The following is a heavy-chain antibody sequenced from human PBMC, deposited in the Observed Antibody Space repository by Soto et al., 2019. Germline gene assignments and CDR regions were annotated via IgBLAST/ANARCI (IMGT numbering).Heavy chain of an antibody. Sequence: SVKVSCKASGGAFGRYSVSWVRQAPGQGLEWIGGVIPVFNTSNYSLKFQGRVAIFADLSTSTVFMELRSLRSEDTALYYCARGDEMTAVTIFEYWGQGTLVTVSS. D-gene: IGHD4-17*01. CDR3: ARGDEMTAVTIFEY. CDR1: GGAFGRYS. CDR2: VIPVFNTS. V-gene: IGHV1-69*13. J-gene: IGHJ4*02.